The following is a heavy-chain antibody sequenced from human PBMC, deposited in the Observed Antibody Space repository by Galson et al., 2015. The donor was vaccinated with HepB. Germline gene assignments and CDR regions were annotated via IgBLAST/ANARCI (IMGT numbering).Heavy chain of an antibody. D-gene: IGHD6-13*01. J-gene: IGHJ2*01. CDR2: IYYSGSH. Sequence: QVQLQESGPGLVKPSETLSLTCTVSGGSIRSSSYSWGWIGQSPGKGQEWIGSIYYSGSHCNNPSLQRRVTMSVDPSHDGFALRLSSVTAADTAAYYCARHPVYSRNWYWYFDLWGRGTLVTVSS. CDR3: ARHPVYSRNWYWYFDL. CDR1: GGSIRSSSYS. V-gene: IGHV4-39*01.